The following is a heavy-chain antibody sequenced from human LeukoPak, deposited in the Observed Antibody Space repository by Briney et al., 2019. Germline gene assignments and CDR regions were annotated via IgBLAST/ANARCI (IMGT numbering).Heavy chain of an antibody. CDR1: GYSISSGYY. V-gene: IGHV4-38-2*02. Sequence: SETLSLTCTVSGYSISSGYYWGWIRQPPGKGLEWIGSIYHSGSTNYNPSLKSRVTISVDTSKNQFSLKLSSVTAADTAVYYCARAVATAAGYYYYMDVWGKGTTVTVSS. CDR2: IYHSGST. CDR3: ARAVATAAGYYYYMDV. D-gene: IGHD1-26*01. J-gene: IGHJ6*03.